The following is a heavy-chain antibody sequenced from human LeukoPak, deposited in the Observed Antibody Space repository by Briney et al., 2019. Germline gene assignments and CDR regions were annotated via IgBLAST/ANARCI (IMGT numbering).Heavy chain of an antibody. CDR3: ARMVRRLERLNIGGSSDYATIYYFDY. D-gene: IGHD5-12*01. CDR2: INPSSGGT. V-gene: IGHV1-2*02. CDR1: RYTFTGYH. Sequence: ASVKVSCKASRYTFTGYHMHWVRQAPGQGLEWMGWINPSSGGTNYAQKFQGRVTMTRDTSISTAYMELGRLRSDDTAVYYCARMVRRLERLNIGGSSDYATIYYFDYWGQGTLVTVSS. J-gene: IGHJ4*02.